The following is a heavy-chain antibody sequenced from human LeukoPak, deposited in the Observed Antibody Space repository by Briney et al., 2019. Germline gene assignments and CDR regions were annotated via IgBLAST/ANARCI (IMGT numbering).Heavy chain of an antibody. Sequence: SETLSLTCAVYGGSFSGYYWSWIRQPPGKGLEWMGEINHSGSTNYNPSLKSRVTISVDTSKNQFSLKLSSVTAADTAVYYCARRQSHTNMVRGYFDYWGQGTLVTVSS. CDR1: GGSFSGYY. V-gene: IGHV4-34*01. CDR3: ARRQSHTNMVRGYFDY. D-gene: IGHD3-10*01. J-gene: IGHJ4*02. CDR2: INHSGST.